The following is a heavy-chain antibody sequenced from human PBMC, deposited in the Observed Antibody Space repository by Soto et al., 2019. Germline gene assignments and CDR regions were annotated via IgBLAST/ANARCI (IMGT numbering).Heavy chain of an antibody. CDR1: GFTFSSYS. V-gene: IGHV3-23*01. CDR2: ISGSGGST. D-gene: IGHD3-10*01. J-gene: IGHJ1*01. Sequence: GGSLRLSCAASGFTFSSYSMSWVRQAPGKGLEWVSAISGSGGSTYYADSVKGRFTISRDNSKNTLYLQMNSLRAEDTAVYYCAKDLRLKAAYGSGSYYKTAEYLQHWGQGTLVTVSS. CDR3: AKDLRLKAAYGSGSYYKTAEYLQH.